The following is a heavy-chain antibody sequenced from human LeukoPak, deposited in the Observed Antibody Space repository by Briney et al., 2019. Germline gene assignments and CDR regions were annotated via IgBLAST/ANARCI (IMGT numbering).Heavy chain of an antibody. D-gene: IGHD3-9*01. Sequence: ASVKVSCKASGYTFTSYGISWVRQAPGQGLEWMGWISAYNGNTNYAQKLQGRVTMTTDTSTSTAYMELRSLRSDGTAVYYCARDLRPKYYDILTGYLFPPGYWGQGTLVTVSS. CDR3: ARDLRPKYYDILTGYLFPPGY. J-gene: IGHJ4*02. V-gene: IGHV1-18*01. CDR1: GYTFTSYG. CDR2: ISAYNGNT.